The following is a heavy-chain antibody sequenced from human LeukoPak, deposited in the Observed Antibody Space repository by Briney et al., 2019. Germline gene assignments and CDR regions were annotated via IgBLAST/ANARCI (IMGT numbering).Heavy chain of an antibody. CDR3: ARDVTYYYDSSGYFDY. CDR1: GFTFGSYA. V-gene: IGHV3-30-3*01. D-gene: IGHD3-22*01. Sequence: GRSLRLSCAASGFTFGSYAMHWVRQSPGKGLDWVAVISYDETNKYYADSVKGRFTISSDNSKNTLYLQMNSLRAEDTAVYYCARDVTYYYDSSGYFDYWGQGTLVTVSS. CDR2: ISYDETNK. J-gene: IGHJ4*02.